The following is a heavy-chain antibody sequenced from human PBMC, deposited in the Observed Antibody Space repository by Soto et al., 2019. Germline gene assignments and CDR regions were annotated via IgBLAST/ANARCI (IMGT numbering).Heavy chain of an antibody. Sequence: QVQLVQSGAEVKKPGASVKVSCKASGYSFSNYDMHWVRQAPGQRPEWMGGINAGNGNSLYSQKFQGRLVISRDTSASTAYMELSSLRSEDTALYYCARDGPEYCSGGSCYRPWFDHWGQGTLVTVSS. V-gene: IGHV1-3*01. CDR3: ARDGPEYCSGGSCYRPWFDH. CDR1: GYSFSNYD. CDR2: INAGNGNS. J-gene: IGHJ5*02. D-gene: IGHD2-15*01.